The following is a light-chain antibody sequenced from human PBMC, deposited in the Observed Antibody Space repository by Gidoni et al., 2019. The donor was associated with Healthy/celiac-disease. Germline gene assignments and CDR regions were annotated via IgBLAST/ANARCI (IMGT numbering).Light chain of an antibody. CDR1: QSVSSY. CDR2: DSS. CDR3: QQRSNWPLT. J-gene: IGKJ4*01. Sequence: EILLTPSPATLSLSPGERAPLSCRANQSVSSYLAWYQQKPGQAPRLLIYDSSNRATGIQARFSGSGSGTDFTLTISSLEPEDFAVYYCQQRSNWPLTFGGGTKVEIK. V-gene: IGKV3-11*01.